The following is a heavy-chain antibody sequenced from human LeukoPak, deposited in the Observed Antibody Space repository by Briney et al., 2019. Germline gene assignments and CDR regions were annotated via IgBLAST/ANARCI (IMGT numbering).Heavy chain of an antibody. CDR1: GFTFDDYA. Sequence: PGGSLRLSCAASGFTFDDYAMHWVRQAPGKGLEWVSSISWASGSIAYADSVKGRFTISRDNAKNSLYLQMNSLRAEDTALYYCAKERYDGSGAAYDNWGQGTLVTVSS. D-gene: IGHD3-10*01. CDR2: ISWASGSI. J-gene: IGHJ4*02. CDR3: AKERYDGSGAAYDN. V-gene: IGHV3-9*01.